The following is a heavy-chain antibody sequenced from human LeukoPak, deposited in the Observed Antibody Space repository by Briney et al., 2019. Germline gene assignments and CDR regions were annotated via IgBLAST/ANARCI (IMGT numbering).Heavy chain of an antibody. V-gene: IGHV3-23*01. Sequence: GGSLRLSRAASGFTFSSYAMSWVRQAPGKGLEWVSAISNSGGSTYYADSVKGRFTISRDNSRNTLYLQMNSLRAEDTAVYYCARTADYAFDIWGQGTMVTVSS. CDR3: ARTADYAFDI. D-gene: IGHD3/OR15-3a*01. CDR1: GFTFSSYA. CDR2: ISNSGGST. J-gene: IGHJ3*02.